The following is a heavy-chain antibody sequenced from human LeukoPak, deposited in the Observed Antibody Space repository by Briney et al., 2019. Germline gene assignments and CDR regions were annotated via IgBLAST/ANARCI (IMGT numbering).Heavy chain of an antibody. D-gene: IGHD6-13*01. CDR3: ARCLFPPYSSSWYGGNWFDP. CDR1: GYTFTSYY. J-gene: IGHJ5*02. V-gene: IGHV1-46*01. CDR2: INPSGGST. Sequence: GASVKVSCKASGYTFTSYYMHWVRQAPGQGLEWMGIINPSGGSTSYAQKFQGRVTMTRDTSTRPVYMELSSLRSEDTAVYYCARCLFPPYSSSWYGGNWFDPWGQGTLVTVSS.